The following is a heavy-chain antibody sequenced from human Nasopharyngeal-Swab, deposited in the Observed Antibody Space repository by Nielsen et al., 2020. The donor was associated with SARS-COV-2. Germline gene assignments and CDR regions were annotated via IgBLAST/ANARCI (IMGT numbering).Heavy chain of an antibody. CDR3: AREMERSVPAAIAYYYYYGMDV. CDR1: GFTFSSYS. J-gene: IGHJ6*02. V-gene: IGHV3-48*02. D-gene: IGHD2-2*01. Sequence: GESLKISCAASGFTFSSYSMNWVRQAPGKGLEWVSYISSSSRTTYYADSVKGRFTISRDNAKNSLYLQMNSLRDEDTAVYYCAREMERSVPAAIAYYYYYGMDVWGQGTTVTVSS. CDR2: ISSSSRTT.